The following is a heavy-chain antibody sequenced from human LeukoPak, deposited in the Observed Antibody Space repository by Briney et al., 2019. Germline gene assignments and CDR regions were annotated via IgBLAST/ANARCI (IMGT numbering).Heavy chain of an antibody. CDR2: VKSDGTST. CDR3: ARDSRRAFEI. J-gene: IGHJ3*02. Sequence: GGSLRLSCAASGFTFSGYWMNWVRQAPGKGLVWVSCVKSDGTSTFYADSAKGRFTISRDNANNTPYLQMNSLRAEDTAVYYCARDSRRAFEIWGQGTMVTVSS. V-gene: IGHV3-74*01. CDR1: GFTFSGYW.